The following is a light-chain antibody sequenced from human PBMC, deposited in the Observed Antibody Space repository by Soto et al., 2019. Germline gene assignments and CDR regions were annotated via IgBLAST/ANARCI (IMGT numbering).Light chain of an antibody. J-gene: IGKJ2*01. V-gene: IGKV3-15*01. Sequence: EIVMTQSPGTLSVSPGERATLSCRASRSVSSNLAWYQQKPGQAPRLLIYGASTRATGIPARFSGSGSGTEFTLTISSLQSEDFAVYYCQQYNNWPPYTFGQGTKLEIK. CDR3: QQYNNWPPYT. CDR1: RSVSSN. CDR2: GAS.